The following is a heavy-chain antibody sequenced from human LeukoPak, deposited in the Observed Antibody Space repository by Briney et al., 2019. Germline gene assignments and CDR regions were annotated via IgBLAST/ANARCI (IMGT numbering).Heavy chain of an antibody. Sequence: PSETLSLTCAVYGGSFSGYYWSWIRQPPGKGLEWIGEINHSGSTNYNPSLKSRVTISVDTSKNQFSLKLSSVTAADTAVYYCASMVRGVMGYWGQGTLVTVSS. CDR3: ASMVRGVMGY. D-gene: IGHD3-10*01. CDR1: GGSFSGYY. J-gene: IGHJ4*02. CDR2: INHSGST. V-gene: IGHV4-34*01.